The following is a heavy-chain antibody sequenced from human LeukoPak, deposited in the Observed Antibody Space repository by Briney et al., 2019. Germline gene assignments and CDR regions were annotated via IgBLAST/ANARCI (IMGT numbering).Heavy chain of an antibody. CDR2: INWNGGST. Sequence: GGSLRLSCAASGFTFDDYGMSWVRQAPGKGLEWVSGINWNGGSTGYADSVKGRFTISRDNAKNSLYLQMNSLRAEDTAVYYCARTNGDYVYDWYFDLWGRGTLVTVSS. CDR3: ARTNGDYVYDWYFDL. D-gene: IGHD4-17*01. CDR1: GFTFDDYG. V-gene: IGHV3-20*04. J-gene: IGHJ2*01.